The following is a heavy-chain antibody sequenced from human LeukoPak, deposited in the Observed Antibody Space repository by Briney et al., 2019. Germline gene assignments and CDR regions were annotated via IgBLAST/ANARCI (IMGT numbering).Heavy chain of an antibody. D-gene: IGHD6-19*01. Sequence: GASVKLSCKGSGYTFTNYYIHWVRLAPGPGHEWMALINANSGATKYAQKFQGRVTVTRDTSISTAYMELSSLRSDDTAVYFCTRSSGKIDYWGQGTLVTVSS. V-gene: IGHV1-2*02. CDR3: TRSSGKIDY. CDR2: INANSGAT. CDR1: GYTFTNYY. J-gene: IGHJ4*02.